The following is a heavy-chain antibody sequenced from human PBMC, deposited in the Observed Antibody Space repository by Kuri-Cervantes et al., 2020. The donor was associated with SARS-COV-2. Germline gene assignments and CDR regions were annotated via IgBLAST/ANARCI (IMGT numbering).Heavy chain of an antibody. J-gene: IGHJ4*02. D-gene: IGHD3-3*01. CDR3: TRGEDDFWSGYYAGPDY. V-gene: IGHV3-30-3*01. CDR1: GFTFSSYA. Sequence: GGSLRLSCAASGFTFSSYAMHWVRQAPGKGLEWVAVISYDGSNKYYTDSVKGRFTISRDNSKNPLYLQMNSLRAEDTAVYYCTRGEDDFWSGYYAGPDYWGQGTLVTVSS. CDR2: ISYDGSNK.